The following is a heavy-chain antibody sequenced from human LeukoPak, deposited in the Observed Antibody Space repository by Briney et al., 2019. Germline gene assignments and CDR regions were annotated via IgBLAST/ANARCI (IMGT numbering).Heavy chain of an antibody. J-gene: IGHJ4*02. Sequence: PSETLSLTCTVSGGYISSYYWSWIRQPPGKGLEWLGYIYYSGSTNYNPSLKSRVTISVDTSKNQFSLKLTSVTAADTAVYYCAREVVAAPGTVDYWGQGTLVTVSS. CDR3: AREVVAAPGTVDY. V-gene: IGHV4-59*01. CDR1: GGYISSYY. CDR2: IYYSGST. D-gene: IGHD6-13*01.